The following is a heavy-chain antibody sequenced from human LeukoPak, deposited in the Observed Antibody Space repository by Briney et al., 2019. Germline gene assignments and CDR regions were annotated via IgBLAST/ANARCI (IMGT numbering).Heavy chain of an antibody. CDR1: GFTFSSYA. Sequence: GGSLRLSCAASGFTFSSYAMSWVRQAPGKGLEWVSAISGSGGSTYYADSVKGRSTISRDNSKNTLYLQMNSLRAEDTAVYYCANPLSGYYFGYWGQGTLVTVSS. CDR2: ISGSGGST. D-gene: IGHD3-22*01. V-gene: IGHV3-23*01. CDR3: ANPLSGYYFGY. J-gene: IGHJ4*02.